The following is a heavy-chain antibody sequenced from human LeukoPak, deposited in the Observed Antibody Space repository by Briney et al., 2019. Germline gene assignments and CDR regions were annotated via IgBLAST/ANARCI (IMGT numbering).Heavy chain of an antibody. D-gene: IGHD3-22*01. CDR3: ARDGYDSSGYRDYYFDY. Sequence: QTGGSLRLSCAASGFTFSTYAMSWVRQAPGKGLEWVSAISGSGGSTYYADSVKGRFTISRDNSKNSLYLQMNSLRAEDTAVYYCARDGYDSSGYRDYYFDYWGQGTLVTVSS. CDR2: ISGSGGST. CDR1: GFTFSTYA. J-gene: IGHJ4*02. V-gene: IGHV3-23*01.